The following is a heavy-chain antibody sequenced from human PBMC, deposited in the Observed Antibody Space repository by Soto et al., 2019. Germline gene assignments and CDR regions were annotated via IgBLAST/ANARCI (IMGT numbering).Heavy chain of an antibody. Sequence: GGSLRLSCAASGFNFSNHWMHWVRQRPGEGLVWVSRITSDGKSKAYAESVKGRFAISRDNAKNTLYLQMNGLTAEDTAVYYCARESGDWPLNWFDPWGQGTPVTVSS. CDR3: ARESGDWPLNWFDP. CDR1: GFNFSNHW. J-gene: IGHJ5*02. CDR2: ITSDGKSK. D-gene: IGHD2-21*02. V-gene: IGHV3-74*01.